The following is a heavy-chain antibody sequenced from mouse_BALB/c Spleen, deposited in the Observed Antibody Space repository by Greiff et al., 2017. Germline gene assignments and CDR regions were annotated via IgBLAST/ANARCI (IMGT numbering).Heavy chain of an antibody. CDR3: ASPGAWLAY. Sequence: EVKLVESGPGLVKPSQSLSLTCSVTGYSITSGYYWNWIRQFPGNKLEWMGYISYDGSNNYNPSLKNRISITRDTSKNQFFLKLNSVTTEDTATYYCASPGAWLAYWGQGTLVTVSA. J-gene: IGHJ3*01. CDR1: GYSITSGYY. V-gene: IGHV3-6*02. CDR2: ISYDGSN.